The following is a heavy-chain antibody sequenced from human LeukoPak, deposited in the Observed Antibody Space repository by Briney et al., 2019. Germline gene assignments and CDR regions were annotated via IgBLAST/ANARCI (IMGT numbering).Heavy chain of an antibody. CDR1: GFTFSSYS. V-gene: IGHV3-21*01. Sequence: GGSLRLSCAASGFTFSSYSMNWARQAPGKGLEWVSSISSSSSYIYYADSVKGRFTISRDNAKNSLYLQMNSLRAEDTAVYYCARDRRRGFDYWGQGTLVTVSS. CDR2: ISSSSSYI. J-gene: IGHJ4*02. CDR3: ARDRRRGFDY. D-gene: IGHD1-1*01.